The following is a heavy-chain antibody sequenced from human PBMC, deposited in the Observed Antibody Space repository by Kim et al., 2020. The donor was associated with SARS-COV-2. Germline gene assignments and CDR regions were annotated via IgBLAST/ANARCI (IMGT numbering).Heavy chain of an antibody. V-gene: IGHV3-30*04. Sequence: GGSLRLSCAASGFTFSSYAMHWVRQAPGKGLEWVAVISYDGSNKYYADSVKGRFTISRDNSKNTLYLQMNSLRAEDTAVYYCARDGATVTDVNFDYWGQGTLVTVSS. CDR2: ISYDGSNK. CDR3: ARDGATVTDVNFDY. CDR1: GFTFSSYA. D-gene: IGHD4-17*01. J-gene: IGHJ4*02.